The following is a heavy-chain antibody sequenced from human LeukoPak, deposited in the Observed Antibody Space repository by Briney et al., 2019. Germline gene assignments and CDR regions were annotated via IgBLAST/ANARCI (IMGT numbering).Heavy chain of an antibody. J-gene: IGHJ4*02. Sequence: SETLSLTCTVSGGSISSSSYYWGWIRQPPGKGLEWIGSIYYSGSTYYNPPLKSRVTISVDTSKNQFSLKLSSVTAADTAAYYCASRGATSPFDYWGQGTLVTVSS. CDR1: GGSISSSSYY. V-gene: IGHV4-39*01. D-gene: IGHD1-26*01. CDR2: IYYSGST. CDR3: ASRGATSPFDY.